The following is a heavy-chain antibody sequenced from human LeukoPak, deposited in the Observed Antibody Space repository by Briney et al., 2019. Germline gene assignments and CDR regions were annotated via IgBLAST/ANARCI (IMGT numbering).Heavy chain of an antibody. J-gene: IGHJ6*01. CDR1: GFTFSSHG. Sequence: GRSLRLSCAASGFTFSSHGFHWVRQAPGKGLEWVAAIWFDGSKQCYAYPVKGRFTVSRDDSKNTLYLQMISLRADDTAVYYCLREPQSSMHLWGQGTTVTVSS. CDR3: LREPQSSMHL. CDR2: IWFDGSKQ. V-gene: IGHV3-33*01.